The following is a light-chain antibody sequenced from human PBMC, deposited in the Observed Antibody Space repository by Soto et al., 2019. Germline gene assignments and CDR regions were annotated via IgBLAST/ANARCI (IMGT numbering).Light chain of an antibody. CDR2: LGS. V-gene: IGKV2-28*01. CDR3: MQTLQDPFT. CDR1: QSLLHGNGYNY. Sequence: DFVMTQSPLSLPVTPGEPASISCRSSQSLLHGNGYNYLHWYLQKPGQSPQLLIYLGSNRASGVPARFSSIGTGTDFTLKNRRMEAEYVGVYYCMQTLQDPFTFGPGTKVD. J-gene: IGKJ3*01.